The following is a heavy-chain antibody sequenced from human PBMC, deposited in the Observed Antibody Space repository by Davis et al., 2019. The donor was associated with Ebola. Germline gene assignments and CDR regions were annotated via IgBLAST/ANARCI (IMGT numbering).Heavy chain of an antibody. Sequence: SETLSLTCTVSGGSISSFYWSWIRQPPGKGLEWIGYIHYTGRTNYNPSLQSRATISVDMSKNLVSLILSSVTAADTAVYYCAADRGLTARGGVGMDVWGQGTTVTVSS. CDR3: AADRGLTARGGVGMDV. V-gene: IGHV4-59*01. CDR1: GGSISSFY. D-gene: IGHD3-3*01. CDR2: IHYTGRT. J-gene: IGHJ6*02.